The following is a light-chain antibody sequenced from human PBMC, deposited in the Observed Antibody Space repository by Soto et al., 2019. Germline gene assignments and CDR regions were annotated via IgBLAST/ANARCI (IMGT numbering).Light chain of an antibody. V-gene: IGKV3-11*01. CDR3: QQRSNWPVT. Sequence: EIVLTQSPATLSLSPGESATLSCRASQSVSSYLAWSQQKPGQAPRLLIYDASNRATGIPARFSGSGSGTDFTLTISSLGTEDFAVYYCQQRSNWPVTFGQGTKLEIK. CDR2: DAS. J-gene: IGKJ2*01. CDR1: QSVSSY.